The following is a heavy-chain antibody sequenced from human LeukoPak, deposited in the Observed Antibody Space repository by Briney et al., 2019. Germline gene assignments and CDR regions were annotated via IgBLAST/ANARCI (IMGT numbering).Heavy chain of an antibody. CDR2: INPNSGGT. CDR1: GYTFTAYP. Sequence: ASVKVSCKASGYTFTAYPMHWVRQAPGQGLEWMGWINPNSGGTNYAQKFQGRVTMTRDTSITTAYMELSRLRSDDTAVYYCARDLDYYGSGSFFNIWGQGTMVTASS. V-gene: IGHV1-2*02. J-gene: IGHJ3*02. CDR3: ARDLDYYGSGSFFNI. D-gene: IGHD3-10*01.